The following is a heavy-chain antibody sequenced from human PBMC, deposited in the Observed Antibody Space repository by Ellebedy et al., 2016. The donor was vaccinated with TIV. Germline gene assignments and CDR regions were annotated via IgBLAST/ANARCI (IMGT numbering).Heavy chain of an antibody. Sequence: GGSLRLSCAASGFIFSNYVMHWVRQTPGKGLEWVAVISYDGSNKYYTESVKGRFTISRDDSKNTLYLQMNSLRPEDTAVYFCARDRQWLIFDYWGQGALVTVSS. CDR2: ISYDGSNK. J-gene: IGHJ4*02. V-gene: IGHV3-30-3*01. CDR3: ARDRQWLIFDY. CDR1: GFIFSNYV. D-gene: IGHD6-19*01.